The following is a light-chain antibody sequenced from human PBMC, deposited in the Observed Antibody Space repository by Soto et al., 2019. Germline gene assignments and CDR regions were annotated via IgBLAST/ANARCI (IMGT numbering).Light chain of an antibody. Sequence: EIVMTQSPATLSVSPGERATLSCRASQSVSSNLAWYQQKPGQAPRLLIYGASTRATGIPARFSGSGSGTAVTPPTSTLLPDDFSVYYCQQYNNGPPRCTFGPGTKVDIK. J-gene: IGKJ3*01. V-gene: IGKV3-15*01. CDR2: GAS. CDR3: QQYNNGPPRCT. CDR1: QSVSSN.